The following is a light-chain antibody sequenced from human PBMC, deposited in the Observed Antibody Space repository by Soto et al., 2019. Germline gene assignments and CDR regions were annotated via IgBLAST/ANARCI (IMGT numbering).Light chain of an antibody. CDR3: QQSYSPLPGYT. V-gene: IGKV1-39*01. CDR1: QNISRY. Sequence: DIQMTQSPSSLSASVGDRVTITCRASQNISRYLNWYQQKPGKAPKVLIFAASSLQSGVPSRFSGSGSGTDFTLTISSLQPEDFATYYCQQSYSPLPGYTFGQGTKLEIK. J-gene: IGKJ2*01. CDR2: AAS.